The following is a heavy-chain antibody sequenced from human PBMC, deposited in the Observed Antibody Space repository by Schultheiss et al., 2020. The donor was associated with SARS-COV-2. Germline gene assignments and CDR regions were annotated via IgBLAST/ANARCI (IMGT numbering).Heavy chain of an antibody. CDR2: IYYSGST. Sequence: SQTLSLTCAVYGGSFSGYYWSWIRQPPGKGLEWIGYIYYSGSTNYNPSLKSRVTISVDTSKNQFSLKLSSVTAADTAVYYCARDWTYYYGSGSYYQIKYYYYGMDVWGQGTTVTVSS. CDR3: ARDWTYYYGSGSYYQIKYYYYGMDV. V-gene: IGHV4-59*12. D-gene: IGHD3-10*01. CDR1: GGSFSGYY. J-gene: IGHJ6*02.